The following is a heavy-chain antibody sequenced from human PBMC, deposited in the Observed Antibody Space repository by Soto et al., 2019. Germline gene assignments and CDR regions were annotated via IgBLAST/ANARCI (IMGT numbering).Heavy chain of an antibody. D-gene: IGHD4-4*01. J-gene: IGHJ6*02. CDR3: ASLGYSNPYYYYYYGMDV. CDR1: GFTFDDYT. CDR2: INSDGSST. V-gene: IGHV3-74*01. Sequence: GGSLRLSCAASGFTFDDYTMHWVRQAPGKGLVWVSRINSDGSSTSYADSVKGRFTISRDNAKNTLYLQMNSLRAEDTAVYYCASLGYSNPYYYYYYGMDVWGQGTTVTVSS.